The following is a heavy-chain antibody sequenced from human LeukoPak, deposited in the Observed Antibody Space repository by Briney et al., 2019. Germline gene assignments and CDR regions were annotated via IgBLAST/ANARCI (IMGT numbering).Heavy chain of an antibody. CDR2: IYDGGRT. J-gene: IGHJ4*02. CDR3: ARGYSYGYMRD. V-gene: IGHV3-66*01. Sequence: GGSLRLSCAASGFTVSSNYMNGVRQAPGKGVEWVSVIYDGGRTYHAECVKGRFTRSRDNCKNMLYLQINSLRDGDMVLYDCARGYSYGYMRDGGQATLLSVSS. D-gene: IGHD5-18*01. CDR1: GFTVSSNY.